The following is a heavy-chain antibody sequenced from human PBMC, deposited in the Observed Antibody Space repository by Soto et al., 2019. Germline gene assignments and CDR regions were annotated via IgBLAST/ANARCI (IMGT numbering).Heavy chain of an antibody. D-gene: IGHD2-21*01. CDR3: ARDTCGGDCSTWDY. Sequence: GGSLRLSCAASGFTFSSYWMSWVRQAPGKGLEWVANIKQDGSEKYYVDSVKGRFTISRDNAKNSLYLQMNSLRAEDTAVYYCARDTCGGDCSTWDYWGQGTLVTVSS. V-gene: IGHV3-7*01. CDR1: GFTFSSYW. J-gene: IGHJ4*02. CDR2: IKQDGSEK.